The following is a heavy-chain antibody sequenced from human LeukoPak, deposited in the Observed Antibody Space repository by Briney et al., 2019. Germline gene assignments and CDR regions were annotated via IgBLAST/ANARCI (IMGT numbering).Heavy chain of an antibody. CDR1: GGSIGSGSYY. J-gene: IGHJ4*02. Sequence: PSQTLSLTCTVSGGSIGSGSYYWSWIRQPAGKGLEWIGRIYTSGSTNYNPSLKSRVTISVDTSKNQFSLKLSSVTAADTAVYYCARQLGYCTNGAYCYFDYWGQGTLVTVSS. D-gene: IGHD2-8*01. V-gene: IGHV4-61*02. CDR2: IYTSGST. CDR3: ARQLGYCTNGAYCYFDY.